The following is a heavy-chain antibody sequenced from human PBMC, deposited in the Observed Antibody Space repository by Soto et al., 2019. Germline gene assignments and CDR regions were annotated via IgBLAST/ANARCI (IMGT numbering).Heavy chain of an antibody. Sequence: SETLSLTCTVSGGSISSSSYYWGWIRQPPGKGLEWIGSIYYSGSTYYNPSLKSRVTISVDTSKNQFSLKLSSVTAADTAVYYWARHPTRRQLARDNWFDPWGQGTLVAVSS. V-gene: IGHV4-39*01. J-gene: IGHJ5*02. CDR1: GGSISSSSYY. CDR3: ARHPTRRQLARDNWFDP. D-gene: IGHD6-6*01. CDR2: IYYSGST.